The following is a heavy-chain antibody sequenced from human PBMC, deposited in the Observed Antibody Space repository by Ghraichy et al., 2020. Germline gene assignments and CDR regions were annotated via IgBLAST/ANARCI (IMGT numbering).Heavy chain of an antibody. CDR1: GYTFTSYD. Sequence: ASVKVSCKASGYTFTSYDINWVRQATGQGLEWMGWMNPNSGNTGYAQKFQGRVAMTRNTSISTAYMELSSLRSEDMAVYYCARWRIVVVPAAIDYYYYYMDVWGKGTTVTVSS. J-gene: IGHJ6*03. CDR2: MNPNSGNT. CDR3: ARWRIVVVPAAIDYYYYYMDV. V-gene: IGHV1-8*02. D-gene: IGHD2-2*01.